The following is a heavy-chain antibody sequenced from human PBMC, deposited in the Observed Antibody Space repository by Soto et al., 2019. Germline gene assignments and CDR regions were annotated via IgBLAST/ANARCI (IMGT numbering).Heavy chain of an antibody. J-gene: IGHJ4*02. CDR2: ISSSISTI. V-gene: IGHV3-48*01. Sequence: EVQLVESGGGVGQPGGSLRLSCATSGYAFSSYGMAWVRQAPGKGLEWIAYISSSISTIYYADSVKGRFTISRDNAKNSLYLQMNSLSAEDTAVYYCARGGGGAFNYWGPGTLVTVSS. CDR3: ARGGGGAFNY. D-gene: IGHD2-21*01. CDR1: GYAFSSYG.